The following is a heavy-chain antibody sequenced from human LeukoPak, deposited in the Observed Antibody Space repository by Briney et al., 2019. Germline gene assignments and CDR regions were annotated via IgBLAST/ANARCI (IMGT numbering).Heavy chain of an antibody. J-gene: IGHJ4*01. V-gene: IGHV3-66*01. D-gene: IGHD2-2*01. CDR3: ARRPLSSCH. CDR2: IYSSGGT. Sequence: GGSLRLSCAVSGVTMRDNDMTWVRQAQGKGLEWVSLIYSSGGTSYADSAKGRFTISKDNSTNTLYLQMNSLRAEDTAVYYCARRPLSSCHWGLGTLVTVSS. CDR1: GVTMRDND.